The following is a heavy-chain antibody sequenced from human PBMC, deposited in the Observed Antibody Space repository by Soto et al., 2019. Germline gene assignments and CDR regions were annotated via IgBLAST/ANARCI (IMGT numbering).Heavy chain of an antibody. CDR1: GFTFSSYG. CDR3: AKEGGLSGSYYISSSYYFDY. D-gene: IGHD1-26*01. Sequence: PGGSLRLSCAASGFTFSSYGMHWVRQAPGKGLEWVAIISYDGSNTYYADSVKGRFTISRDNSKNTLYLQMNSLRAEDTSVYYCAKEGGLSGSYYISSSYYFDYWRQGTLVTVSS. V-gene: IGHV3-30*18. CDR2: ISYDGSNT. J-gene: IGHJ4*02.